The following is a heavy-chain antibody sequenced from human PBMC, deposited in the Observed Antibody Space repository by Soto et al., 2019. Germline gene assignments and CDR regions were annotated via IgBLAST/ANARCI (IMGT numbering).Heavy chain of an antibody. CDR3: ARLRFLEWLSPRNYGMDV. V-gene: IGHV1-18*04. CDR2: ISAYNGNT. J-gene: IGHJ6*02. Sequence: ASVKVSCKASGYTFTSYGISWVRQAPGQGLEWMGWISAYNGNTNYAQKLQGRVTTTTDTSTSTAYMELRSLRSDDTAVYYCARLRFLEWLSPRNYGMDVWGQGTTVTV. CDR1: GYTFTSYG. D-gene: IGHD3-3*01.